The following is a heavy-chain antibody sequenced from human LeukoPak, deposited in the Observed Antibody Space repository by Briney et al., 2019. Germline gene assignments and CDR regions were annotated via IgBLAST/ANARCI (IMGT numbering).Heavy chain of an antibody. Sequence: GGSLRLSCAASGFSFSSYGMHWVRQAPGKGLEWVAVIWYDGSKKYYVDSVKGRFTISRDNSKNTLYLQMNSLRAEDTDVYYCARRDGDNDRGFDYWGQGTLVTVAS. CDR2: IWYDGSKK. CDR3: ARRDGDNDRGFDY. CDR1: GFSFSSYG. J-gene: IGHJ4*02. V-gene: IGHV3-33*01. D-gene: IGHD4-23*01.